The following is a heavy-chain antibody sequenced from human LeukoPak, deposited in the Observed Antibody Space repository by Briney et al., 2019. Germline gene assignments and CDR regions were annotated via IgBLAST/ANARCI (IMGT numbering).Heavy chain of an antibody. Sequence: PGGSLRLSCAASGFTFSSYTMNWVRQAPGKGLKWVSSISSSSSYMYYADSLKGRFTISRDNAKNSLYLQMNSLRAEDTAVYYCARDDSEDYWGQGTLVTVSS. CDR1: GFTFSSYT. J-gene: IGHJ4*02. D-gene: IGHD5-18*01. V-gene: IGHV3-21*01. CDR2: ISSSSSYM. CDR3: ARDDSEDY.